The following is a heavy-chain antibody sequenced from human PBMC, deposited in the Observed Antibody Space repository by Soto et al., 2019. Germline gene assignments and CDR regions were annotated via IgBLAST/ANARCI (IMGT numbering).Heavy chain of an antibody. Sequence: GGSLRLSCAASGIISSSYWMSWVRQAPGKGLEWVACINQDGTEKYYVDSVKGRFTISRDSAKNTLYLQMNSLRAEDTAVYYCATSRTLDYWGQGTLVTVSS. V-gene: IGHV3-7*05. J-gene: IGHJ4*02. CDR1: GIISSSYW. CDR3: ATSRTLDY. CDR2: INQDGTEK.